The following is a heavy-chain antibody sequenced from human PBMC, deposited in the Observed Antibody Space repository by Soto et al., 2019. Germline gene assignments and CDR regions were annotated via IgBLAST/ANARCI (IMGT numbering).Heavy chain of an antibody. Sequence: SQTLSLTCAISGDSVSGNSAASNWIRLSPSRGLEWLARTYCRSRWYNDYAVSVRSRITVNADTSKNQFSLQLTSVTPEDTAIYYCAGTTSHHWLYMDVWGRGTTVTVSS. V-gene: IGHV6-1*01. CDR1: GDSVSGNSAA. CDR2: TYCRSRWYN. CDR3: AGTTSHHWLYMDV. J-gene: IGHJ6*03. D-gene: IGHD1-1*01.